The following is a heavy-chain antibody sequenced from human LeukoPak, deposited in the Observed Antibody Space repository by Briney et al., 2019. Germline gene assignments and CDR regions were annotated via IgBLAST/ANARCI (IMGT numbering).Heavy chain of an antibody. CDR1: GYTFTGYY. CDR2: INPNSGGT. Sequence: GASVKVSCKASGYTFTGYYMHWVRQAPGQGLEWMGWINPNSGGTNYAQKLQGRVTMPRDTSISTAYMELCRLRSDATAVYYCARDNAAMVTYYGMDVWGQGTTVTVSS. J-gene: IGHJ6*02. V-gene: IGHV1-2*02. D-gene: IGHD5-18*01. CDR3: ARDNAAMVTYYGMDV.